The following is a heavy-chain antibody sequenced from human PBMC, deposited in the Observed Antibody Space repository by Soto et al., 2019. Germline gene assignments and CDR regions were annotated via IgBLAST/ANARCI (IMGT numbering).Heavy chain of an antibody. J-gene: IGHJ5*02. CDR1: GYTFTSYA. V-gene: IGHV1-3*05. D-gene: IGHD6-19*01. CDR2: INAGNGNT. CDR3: ARGGGWYVWFDP. Sequence: QVQLVQSGAEEKKPGASVKVSCKASGYTFTSYAMHWVRQAPGQRLEWMGWINAGNGNTKYSQKFQGRVTITRDTSASTAYMELSSLRSEDTAVYYCARGGGWYVWFDPWGQGTLVIVSS.